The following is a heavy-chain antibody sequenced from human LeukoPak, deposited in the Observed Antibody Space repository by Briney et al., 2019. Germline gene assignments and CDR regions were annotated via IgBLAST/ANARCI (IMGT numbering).Heavy chain of an antibody. CDR2: IYYSGST. J-gene: IGHJ4*02. CDR1: GGSISSSSYY. Sequence: SETLSLTCTVSGGSISSSSYYWGWIRQPPGKGLEWIGSIYYSGSTYYNPSLKSRVTISVDTSKNQFSLKLSSVTAADTAVYYCARDPSPTYYDSSGQEDYWGQGTLVTVSS. CDR3: ARDPSPTYYDSSGQEDY. V-gene: IGHV4-39*07. D-gene: IGHD3-22*01.